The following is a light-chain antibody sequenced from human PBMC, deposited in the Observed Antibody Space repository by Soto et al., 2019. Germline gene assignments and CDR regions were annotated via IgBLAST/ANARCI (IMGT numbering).Light chain of an antibody. J-gene: IGKJ1*01. CDR3: QQYGSSGT. CDR2: GAS. Sequence: EIVLTQSPATLSVSPGERVTLSRRASQTILSNLAWYQQKPGQAPRLLIYGASNRATGIPDRFSGSGSGTDFTLTISRLEPEDFAVYYCQQYGSSGTFGQGTKVDIK. CDR1: QTILSN. V-gene: IGKV3-20*01.